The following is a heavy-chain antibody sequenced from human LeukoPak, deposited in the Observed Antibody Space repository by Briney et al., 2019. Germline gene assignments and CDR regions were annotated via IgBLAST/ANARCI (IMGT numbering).Heavy chain of an antibody. D-gene: IGHD1-26*01. CDR2: INPNSGNT. CDR3: ARVVVGARYYYYMDV. V-gene: IGHV1-2*06. J-gene: IGHJ6*03. CDR1: GYTFTGYY. Sequence: ASVKVSCKASGYTFTGYYMHWVRQAPGQGLEWMGRINPNSGNTNYAQKLQGRVTMTTDTSTSTAYMELRSLRSDDTAVYYCARVVVGARYYYYMDVWGKGTTVTVSS.